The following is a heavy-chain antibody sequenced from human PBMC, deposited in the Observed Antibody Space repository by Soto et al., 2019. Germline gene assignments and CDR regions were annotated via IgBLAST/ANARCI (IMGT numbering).Heavy chain of an antibody. V-gene: IGHV4-34*01. CDR3: ARGRRYYYGSGSYYNVPLLYYYGMDV. J-gene: IGHJ6*02. Sequence: SETLSLTCAVYGGSCSGYYWSWIRQPPGKGLEWIGEINHSGSTNYNPSLKSRVTISVDTSKNQFSLKLSSVTAADTAVYYCARGRRYYYGSGSYYNVPLLYYYGMDVWGQGTTVP. CDR2: INHSGST. CDR1: GGSCSGYY. D-gene: IGHD3-10*01.